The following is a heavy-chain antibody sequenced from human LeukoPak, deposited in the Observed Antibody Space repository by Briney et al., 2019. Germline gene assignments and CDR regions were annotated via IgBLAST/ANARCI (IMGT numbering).Heavy chain of an antibody. Sequence: GGSLRLSCAASGFTFSGSAMHWVRQASGKGLEWVGRIRSKANSYATAYAASVKGRFTISRDDSKNTAYLQMNSLKTEDTAVYYCTTIQLLFPESYYYYYMDVWGKGTTVTVSS. CDR3: TTIQLLFPESYYYYYMDV. CDR2: IRSKANSYAT. D-gene: IGHD5-18*01. V-gene: IGHV3-73*01. CDR1: GFTFSGSA. J-gene: IGHJ6*03.